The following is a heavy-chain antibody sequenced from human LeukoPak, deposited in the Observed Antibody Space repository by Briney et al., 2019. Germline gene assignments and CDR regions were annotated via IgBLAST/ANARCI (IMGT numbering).Heavy chain of an antibody. D-gene: IGHD2-2*02. CDR1: GYTFTGYY. V-gene: IGHV1-2*02. CDR2: INPNSGGT. Sequence: ASVKVSCKASGYTFTGYYMHWVRQAPGQGLEWMGWINPNSGGTNYAQKLQGRVTMTTDTSTSTAYMELRSLRSDDTAVYYCARLNIVVVPAAITPNWFDPWGQGTLVTVSS. CDR3: ARLNIVVVPAAITPNWFDP. J-gene: IGHJ5*02.